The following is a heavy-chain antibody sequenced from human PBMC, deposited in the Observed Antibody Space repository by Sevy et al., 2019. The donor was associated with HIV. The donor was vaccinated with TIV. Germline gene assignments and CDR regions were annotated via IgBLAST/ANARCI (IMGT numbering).Heavy chain of an antibody. CDR3: ASEKEQLVLWPYYGMDV. J-gene: IGHJ6*02. D-gene: IGHD6-13*01. V-gene: IGHV3-21*01. Sequence: GGSLRLSCAASGLRFSNYNMNWVRQAPGQGLEWVACISNSSSYIYYVDSVKGRFTISRDNAKNSLYLQMNSLRAEDTAVYHCASEKEQLVLWPYYGMDVWGQGTTVTVSS. CDR2: ISNSSSYI. CDR1: GLRFSNYN.